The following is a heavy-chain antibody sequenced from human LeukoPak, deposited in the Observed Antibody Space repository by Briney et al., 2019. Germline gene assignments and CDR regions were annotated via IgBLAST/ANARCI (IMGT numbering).Heavy chain of an antibody. D-gene: IGHD2-2*02. V-gene: IGHV1-2*02. Sequence: ASVKVSCKASGYTFTGYYMHWVRQAPGQGLEWMGWINPNSGGTNYAQKFQGRVTMTRDTSISTAYMELSRLRSDDTAVYYCAAGYCSSTSCYRHDYWGQEPWSPSPQ. J-gene: IGHJ4*01. CDR2: INPNSGGT. CDR1: GYTFTGYY. CDR3: AAGYCSSTSCYRHDY.